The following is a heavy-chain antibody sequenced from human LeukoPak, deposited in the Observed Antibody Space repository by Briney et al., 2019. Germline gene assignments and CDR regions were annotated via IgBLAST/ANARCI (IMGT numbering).Heavy chain of an antibody. CDR3: TRDLMDYDVSTGLHHYYMDV. V-gene: IGHV3-74*01. J-gene: IGHJ6*02. D-gene: IGHD3-9*01. CDR1: GFTFSSYW. CDR2: INGDGRNI. Sequence: QAGGSLRLSCVASGFTFSSYWMHWVRQDPRKGLVWDSRINGDGRNINYADSVRGRFTISRDNAKNPLYLQMNTLRVEDTAVYYCTRDLMDYDVSTGLHHYYMDVWGQGTTVTVSS.